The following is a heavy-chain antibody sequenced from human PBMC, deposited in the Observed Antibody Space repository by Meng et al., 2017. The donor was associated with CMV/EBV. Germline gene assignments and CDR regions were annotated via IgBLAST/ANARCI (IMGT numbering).Heavy chain of an antibody. CDR1: GFTFSSYG. J-gene: IGHJ4*02. Sequence: GESLKISCAASGFTFSSYGMHWVRQAPGKGLEWVAVIWYDGSNKYYADSVKGRFTISRDNSKNTLYLQMNSLRAEDTAAYYCAKGRCSSTSCYFSFDYWGQGTLVTVSS. CDR2: IWYDGSNK. D-gene: IGHD2-2*01. CDR3: AKGRCSSTSCYFSFDY. V-gene: IGHV3-30*02.